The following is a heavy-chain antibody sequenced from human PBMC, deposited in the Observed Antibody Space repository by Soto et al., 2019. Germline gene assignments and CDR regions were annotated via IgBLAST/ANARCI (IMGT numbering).Heavy chain of an antibody. V-gene: IGHV3-30-3*01. CDR1: GFTFRSHA. CDR2: ISYDGSTK. Sequence: QVQLVESGGGVVQPGRSLRLSCAASGFTFRSHAMHWVRQAPGKGLEWVAVISYDGSTKYYADSVKGRFTISRDNSNNTLYLQMNSMRAEDTAVYYCARGSCGTFCFFCFDYWGQGTLVTVSS. CDR3: ARGSCGTFCFFCFDY. J-gene: IGHJ4*02. D-gene: IGHD1-26*01.